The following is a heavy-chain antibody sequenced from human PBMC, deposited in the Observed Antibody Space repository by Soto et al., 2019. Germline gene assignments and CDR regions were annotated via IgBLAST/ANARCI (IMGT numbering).Heavy chain of an antibody. Sequence: ASVKVSCKASGGTFSSYRINWVRQALGQGLEWVGGIVPIYRTADYAQKFQGRVTITADESARTSYMELRSLKSQDTAVYYCVRDSGAKLSSSWGQGTLVTVSS. D-gene: IGHD6-13*01. CDR1: GGTFSSYR. CDR2: IVPIYRTA. J-gene: IGHJ4*02. V-gene: IGHV1-69*13. CDR3: VRDSGAKLSSS.